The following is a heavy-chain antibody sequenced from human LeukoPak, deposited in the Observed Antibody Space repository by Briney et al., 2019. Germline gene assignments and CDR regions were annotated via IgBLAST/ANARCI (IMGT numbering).Heavy chain of an antibody. CDR1: GGPFSGDY. J-gene: IGHJ4*02. V-gene: IGHV4-34*01. Sequence: SETLSLTCAVYGGPFSGDYWSWIRQPPGKGLEWIGEINHSGRTNCNPSLKSRVTISVDTSKNQFSLKLSSVTAADTAVYYCAREGDGYNSFFDYWGQGTLVTVSS. D-gene: IGHD5-24*01. CDR2: INHSGRT. CDR3: AREGDGYNSFFDY.